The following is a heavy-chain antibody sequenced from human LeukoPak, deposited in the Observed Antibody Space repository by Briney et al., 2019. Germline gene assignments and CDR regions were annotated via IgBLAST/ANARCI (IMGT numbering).Heavy chain of an antibody. CDR2: IPYHGSNT. D-gene: IGHD5-18*01. CDR3: AKDWIQLRPSFGGPDR. CDR1: GFTFRSYA. V-gene: IGHV3-30*18. J-gene: IGHJ5*02. Sequence: GGSLRLSCAASGFTFRSYAMHWVRQAPGKGLEWVAAIPYHGSNTYYADSVKGRFTISRDNSRNTLYLQMNSLRAEDTAVYYCAKDWIQLRPSFGGPDRWGQGALVTVSS.